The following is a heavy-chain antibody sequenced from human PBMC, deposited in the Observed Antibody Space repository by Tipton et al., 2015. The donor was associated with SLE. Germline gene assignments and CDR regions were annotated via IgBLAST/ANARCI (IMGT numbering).Heavy chain of an antibody. CDR2: IWYDGSNK. V-gene: IGHV3-33*06. Sequence: SLRLSCAASGFTFSSYGMHWVRQAPGKGLEWVAVIWYDGSNKYYADSVKGRFTISRDNSKNTLYLQMNSLRAEDTAVYYCAKDLAYCGGDCYQGAFDYWGQGTLVTVSS. D-gene: IGHD2-21*01. J-gene: IGHJ4*02. CDR1: GFTFSSYG. CDR3: AKDLAYCGGDCYQGAFDY.